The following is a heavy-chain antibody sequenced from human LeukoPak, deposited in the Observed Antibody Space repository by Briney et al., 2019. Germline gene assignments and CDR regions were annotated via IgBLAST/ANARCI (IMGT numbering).Heavy chain of an antibody. CDR1: GFTFSSYS. CDR3: ARSPERLGQGYLDS. CDR2: ISYHGSNK. D-gene: IGHD3/OR15-3a*01. Sequence: GGSLRLSCAASGFTFSSYSMHWVRQAPGKGLEWLRLISYHGSNKEYTDSVKGRFTISRDNSKNTLFLQMNSLRTEDTAIYFCARSPERLGQGYLDSWGQGTLVTVSS. J-gene: IGHJ4*02. V-gene: IGHV3-30*04.